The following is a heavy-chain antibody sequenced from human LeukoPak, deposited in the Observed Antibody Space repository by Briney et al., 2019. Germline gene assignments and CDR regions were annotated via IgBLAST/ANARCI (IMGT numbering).Heavy chain of an antibody. D-gene: IGHD5-18*01. Sequence: GASVKVSCKASGYTFTGYYMHWVRQAPGQGLEWMGWINPNSGGTNYAQKFQGWVTMTRDTSISTAYMELSRLRSEDTAVYYCARSGYNYGKYYYYGMDVWGQGTTVTVSS. J-gene: IGHJ6*02. CDR1: GYTFTGYY. CDR2: INPNSGGT. V-gene: IGHV1-2*04. CDR3: ARSGYNYGKYYYYGMDV.